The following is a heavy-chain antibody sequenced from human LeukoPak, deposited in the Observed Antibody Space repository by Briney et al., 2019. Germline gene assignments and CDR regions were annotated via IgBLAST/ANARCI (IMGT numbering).Heavy chain of an antibody. CDR3: ARSGHDFYLDY. CDR1: GYTFTSYD. Sequence: ASVKVSCKASGYTFTSYDINWVRQATGQGLEWMGWMNPNSGNTGYAQKFQGRVTITRNTSISTAYMELSSLRAEDTAVYYCARSGHDFYLDYWGQGTLVTVSS. D-gene: IGHD5-12*01. V-gene: IGHV1-8*03. J-gene: IGHJ4*02. CDR2: MNPNSGNT.